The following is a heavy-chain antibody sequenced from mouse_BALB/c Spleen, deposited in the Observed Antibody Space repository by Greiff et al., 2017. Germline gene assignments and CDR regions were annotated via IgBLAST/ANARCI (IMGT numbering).Heavy chain of an antibody. CDR1: GFTFSNYW. CDR3: TRRGDYYGSSYIDY. Sequence: EVKVEESGGGLVQPGGSMKLSCVASGFTFSNYWMNWVRQSPEKGLEWVAEIRLKSNNYATHYAESVKGRFTISRDDSKSRVYLQMNNVSAEDTGIYYGTRRGDYYGSSYIDYWGQGTTLTVSS. V-gene: IGHV6-6*02. J-gene: IGHJ2*01. D-gene: IGHD1-1*01. CDR2: IRLKSNNYAT.